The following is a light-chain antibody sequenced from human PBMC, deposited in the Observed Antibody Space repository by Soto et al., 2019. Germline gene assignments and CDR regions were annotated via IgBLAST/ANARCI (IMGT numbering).Light chain of an antibody. CDR3: QQYDNWPYT. CDR1: QSVSNT. CDR2: RAS. Sequence: EIVMTQSPATLSVSPGERATLSCRASQSVSNTLARYQQKPGQAPRLLIYRASIRAPGVPARFSGGGSGAEFTLTISGLQSEYFAVYYCQQYDNWPYTFGQGTKLDIK. V-gene: IGKV3-15*01. J-gene: IGKJ2*01.